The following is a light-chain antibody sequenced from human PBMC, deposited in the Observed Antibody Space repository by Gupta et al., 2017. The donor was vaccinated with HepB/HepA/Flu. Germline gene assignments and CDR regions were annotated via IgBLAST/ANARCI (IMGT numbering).Light chain of an antibody. Sequence: QPVLTQPPSASASLGASVTLTCTLSSGYRHYKVDWYPQRPGNGPRFGMRAATCWIVCSKGDGSPDLVSVLGSGLNLYLTIKNIQEEEESDSHCGADHVIGSNFAWVFGGGTKLTVL. J-gene: IGLJ3*02. CDR3: GADHVIGSNFAWV. CDR1: SGYRHYK. V-gene: IGLV9-49*01. CDR2: AATCWIVC.